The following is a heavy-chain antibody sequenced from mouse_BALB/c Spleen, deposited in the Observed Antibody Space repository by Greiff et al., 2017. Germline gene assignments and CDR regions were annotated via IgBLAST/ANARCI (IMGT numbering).Heavy chain of an antibody. CDR1: GFAFSSYD. V-gene: IGHV5-12-1*01. J-gene: IGHJ4*01. CDR2: ISSGGGST. D-gene: IGHD1-1*01. CDR3: ARQFITTVMDY. Sequence: EVQLGEAGGGGVKSGGALKFYGAAGGFAFSSYDMRWVRQTSEKRLEWVAYISSGGGSTYYPDTVKGRFTISRDNAKNTLYLQMSSLKSEDTAMYYCARQFITTVMDYWGQGTSVTVSS.